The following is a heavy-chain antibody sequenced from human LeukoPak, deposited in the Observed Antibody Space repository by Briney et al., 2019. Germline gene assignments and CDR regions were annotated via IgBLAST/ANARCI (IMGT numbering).Heavy chain of an antibody. V-gene: IGHV4-59*01. Sequence: SGTLSVTWTGSGGSISSYYWSWIRQAPGKGLEWSGYIYYSGSTNYNHSLKSRVTISVDTSKPQFSLKLSSVTAADTAVYYCATGIAAQDAFDIWGQGTMVTVSS. CDR1: GGSISSYY. CDR2: IYYSGST. CDR3: ATGIAAQDAFDI. D-gene: IGHD6-13*01. J-gene: IGHJ3*02.